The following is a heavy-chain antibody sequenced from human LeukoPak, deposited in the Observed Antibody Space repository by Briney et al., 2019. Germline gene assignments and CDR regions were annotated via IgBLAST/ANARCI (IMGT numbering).Heavy chain of an antibody. CDR2: INPNSGGT. CDR1: GGTFSSYA. CDR3: AREMEVRGYFDWLPLDY. J-gene: IGHJ4*02. D-gene: IGHD3-9*01. Sequence: ASVKVSCKASGGTFSSYAISWVRQAPGQGLEWMGRINPNSGGTNYAQKFQGRVTMTRDTSIGTAYIELSRLRSDDTAVYYCAREMEVRGYFDWLPLDYWGQGTLVTVSS. V-gene: IGHV1-2*06.